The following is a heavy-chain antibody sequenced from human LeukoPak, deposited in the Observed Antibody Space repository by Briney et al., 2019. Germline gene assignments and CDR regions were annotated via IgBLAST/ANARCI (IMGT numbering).Heavy chain of an antibody. CDR2: IKQDGSEK. J-gene: IGHJ4*02. CDR3: ARDSRDGSTFGRDY. D-gene: IGHD5-24*01. V-gene: IGHV3-7*01. CDR1: ASTFSSYW. Sequence: GGSLRLSCAASASTFSSYWMSWVRQAPGKGLEWVANIKQDGSEKYYVDAVRGRLTIYRDNAKNSRYLQMNSLRAEDTAVYYCARDSRDGSTFGRDYWGQGNLVTVSS.